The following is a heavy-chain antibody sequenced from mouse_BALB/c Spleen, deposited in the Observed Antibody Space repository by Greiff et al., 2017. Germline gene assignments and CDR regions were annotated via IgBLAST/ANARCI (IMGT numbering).Heavy chain of an antibody. V-gene: IGHV5-6-5*01. CDR3: ARGPYYYGSSYFDY. CDR1: GFTFSSYA. D-gene: IGHD1-1*01. Sequence: EVQRVESGGGLVKPGGSLKLSCAASGFTFSSYAMSWVRQTPEKRLEWVASISSGGSTYYPDSVKGRFTISRDNARNILYLQMSSLRSEDTAMYYCARGPYYYGSSYFDYWGQGTTLTVSS. J-gene: IGHJ2*01. CDR2: ISSGGST.